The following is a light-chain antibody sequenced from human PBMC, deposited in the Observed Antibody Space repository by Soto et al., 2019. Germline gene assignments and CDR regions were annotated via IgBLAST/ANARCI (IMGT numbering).Light chain of an antibody. J-gene: IGKJ1*01. Sequence: DIQMTQSPPTLSASVGDRVTITCRASQSISTRLAWYQQKPGRAPNLLIYKASDLKTGVPSRFSGSGSGTEFTLSITTLQPDDFATYYCQHSGTFGQGTKVEIK. V-gene: IGKV1-5*03. CDR3: QHSGT. CDR2: KAS. CDR1: QSISTR.